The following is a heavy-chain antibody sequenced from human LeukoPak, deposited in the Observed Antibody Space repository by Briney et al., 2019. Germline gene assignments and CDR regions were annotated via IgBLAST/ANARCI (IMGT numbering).Heavy chain of an antibody. CDR2: INHSGST. Sequence: SETLSLTCAAYGGSFSGYYWSWIRQPPGKGLEWIGEINHSGSTNYNPSLKSRVTISVDTSKNQFSLKLSSVTAADTAVYYCARAAYSSSSAQFDPWGQGTLVTVSS. V-gene: IGHV4-34*01. D-gene: IGHD6-6*01. CDR1: GGSFSGYY. CDR3: ARAAYSSSSAQFDP. J-gene: IGHJ5*02.